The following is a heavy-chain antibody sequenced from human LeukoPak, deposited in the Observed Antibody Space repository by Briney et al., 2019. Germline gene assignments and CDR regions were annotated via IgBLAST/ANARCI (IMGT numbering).Heavy chain of an antibody. CDR3: VKGHTGYYFTIDY. J-gene: IGHJ4*02. CDR2: ISTSGHNT. Sequence: GGSLSLSCAASGFAFSTYGMGWVRQAPGKGPEWVAAISTSGHNTYYPDSVKGRLTISRDNSKYTLYLQMNTLSAEDTAVYYCVKGHTGYYFTIDYWGQGTLVTVSS. V-gene: IGHV3-23*01. CDR1: GFAFSTYG. D-gene: IGHD2/OR15-2a*01.